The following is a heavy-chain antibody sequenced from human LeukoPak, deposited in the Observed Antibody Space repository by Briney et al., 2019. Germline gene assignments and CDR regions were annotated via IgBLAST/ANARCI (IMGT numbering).Heavy chain of an antibody. CDR2: ISSDGIGT. J-gene: IGHJ4*02. Sequence: GGSLRLSCAASGFTLSSYWIHWVRQAPGKGLVWVSRISSDGIGTTNADSVKGRFTISRDDAKNTLYLQMNSLRAEDTAVYYCARDSGGSSPFDYWGQGTLVTVSS. V-gene: IGHV3-74*03. CDR3: ARDSGGSSPFDY. CDR1: GFTLSSYW. D-gene: IGHD6-13*01.